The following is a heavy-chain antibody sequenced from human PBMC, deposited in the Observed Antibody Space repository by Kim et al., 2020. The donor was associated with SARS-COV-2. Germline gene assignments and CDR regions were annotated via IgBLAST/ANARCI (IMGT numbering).Heavy chain of an antibody. J-gene: IGHJ4*02. CDR3: ARNGVVPAVPGFDY. V-gene: IGHV1-46*01. Sequence: QKFRGRVTMTRDTSTSTVYMELRSLRSEETAVYYCARNGVVPAVPGFDYWGQGTLVTVSS. D-gene: IGHD2-2*01.